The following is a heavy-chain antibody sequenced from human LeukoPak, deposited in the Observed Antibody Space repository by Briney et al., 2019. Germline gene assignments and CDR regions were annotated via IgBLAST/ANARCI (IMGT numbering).Heavy chain of an antibody. J-gene: IGHJ4*02. D-gene: IGHD6-19*01. Sequence: SSETLSLTCTVSGGSISSSSYYWGWIRQPPGKGLEWIGSIYYSGSTYYNPSLKSRVTISVDTSKNQFSLKLSSVTAADTAVYYCARAIRIAVAGNPFDYWGQGTLVTVSS. CDR2: IYYSGST. V-gene: IGHV4-39*07. CDR3: ARAIRIAVAGNPFDY. CDR1: GGSISSSSYY.